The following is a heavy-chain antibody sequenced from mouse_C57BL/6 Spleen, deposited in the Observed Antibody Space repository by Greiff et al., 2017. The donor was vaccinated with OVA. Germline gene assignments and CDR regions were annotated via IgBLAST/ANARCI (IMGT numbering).Heavy chain of an antibody. Sequence: QVQLKESGAELVRPGASVTLSCKASGYTFTDHEMHWVKQTPVHGLEWIGAIDPETGGTAYNQKFKGKAILTADKSSSTAYMELRSLTSEDSAVYYCTRRGLLRYYFDYWGQGTTLTVSS. D-gene: IGHD1-1*01. CDR3: TRRGLLRYYFDY. V-gene: IGHV1-15*01. J-gene: IGHJ2*01. CDR1: GYTFTDHE. CDR2: IDPETGGT.